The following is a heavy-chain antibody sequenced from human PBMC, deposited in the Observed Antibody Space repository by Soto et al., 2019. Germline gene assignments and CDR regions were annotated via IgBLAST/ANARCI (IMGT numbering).Heavy chain of an antibody. D-gene: IGHD2-15*01. J-gene: IGHJ4*02. V-gene: IGHV1-69*01. CDR1: GGTFSSYA. CDR3: AREGIYCSGGSCYYDY. Sequence: QVQLVQSGAEVKKPGSSVKVSCKASGGTFSSYAISWVRQAPGQGLEWMGGIIPIFGTANYAQKFQGRVTITAEESTSTDYMELSSLRSEDTAVYYCAREGIYCSGGSCYYDYWGQGTLVTVSS. CDR2: IIPIFGTA.